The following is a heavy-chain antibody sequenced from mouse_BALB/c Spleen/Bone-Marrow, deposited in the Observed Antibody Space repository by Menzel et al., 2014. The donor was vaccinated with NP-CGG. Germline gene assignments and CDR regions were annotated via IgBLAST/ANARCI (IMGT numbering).Heavy chain of an antibody. CDR1: GFNIKDTY. D-gene: IGHD2-2*01. V-gene: IGHV14-3*02. CDR3: ARNYGYGKSFAY. CDR2: IDPANGNT. Sequence: EVMLVESGAELVKPGASVKLSCTASGFNIKDTYMHWVKQRPEQGLEWIGRIDPANGNTKYDPKFQGKATITADTSSSTAYLQLSSLTSEDTAVYYCARNYGYGKSFAYWGQGTLVTVSA. J-gene: IGHJ3*01.